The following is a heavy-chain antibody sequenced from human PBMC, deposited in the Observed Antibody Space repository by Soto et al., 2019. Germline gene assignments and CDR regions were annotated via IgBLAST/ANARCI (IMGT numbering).Heavy chain of an antibody. CDR1: GDSIISSDFY. J-gene: IGHJ5*02. CDR3: ARHSLALRKNNWFDP. CDR2: IFYLGSS. D-gene: IGHD3-3*02. V-gene: IGHV4-39*01. Sequence: SEILSLTCTVSGDSIISSDFYWGWVRQPPGKGLEWIGSIFYLGSSYYNPSLKSRVTMSVDTSKNQFSLRLRSVTAADTALYFCARHSLALRKNNWFDPWGQGIMVTVSS.